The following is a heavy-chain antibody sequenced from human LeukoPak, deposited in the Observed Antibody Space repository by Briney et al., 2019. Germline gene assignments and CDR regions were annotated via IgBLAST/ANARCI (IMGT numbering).Heavy chain of an antibody. J-gene: IGHJ4*02. CDR1: PFIFSGHW. CDR2: IKEDGSER. CDR3: ARDLGYCTNGACHTRFDY. Sequence: GGSLRLSCEASPFIFSGHWLSWVRQTPGKGLEWVASIKEDGSERQYVDSVKGRFSISRDNTKGSLFLQLNSLRAEDTAVYYCARDLGYCTNGACHTRFDYWGQGTLVTVSS. V-gene: IGHV3-7*03. D-gene: IGHD2-8*01.